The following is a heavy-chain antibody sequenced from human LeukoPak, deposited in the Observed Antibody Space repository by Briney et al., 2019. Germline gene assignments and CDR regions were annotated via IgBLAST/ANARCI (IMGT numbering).Heavy chain of an antibody. V-gene: IGHV3-23*01. CDR1: GFTVTDNY. CDR2: ISGSGGST. Sequence: PGGSLRLSCAASGFTVTDNYMNWVRQSSGKGLEWVSAISGSGGSTYYADSVKGRFTISRDNSKNTLYLQMNSLRAEDTAVYYCAKGVQERYFDWLQRYYGMDVWGQGTTVTVSS. J-gene: IGHJ6*02. D-gene: IGHD3-9*01. CDR3: AKGVQERYFDWLQRYYGMDV.